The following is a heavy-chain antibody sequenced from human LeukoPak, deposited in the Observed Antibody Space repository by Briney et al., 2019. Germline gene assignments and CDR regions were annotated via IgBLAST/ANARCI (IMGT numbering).Heavy chain of an antibody. V-gene: IGHV3-53*01. Sequence: GGSLRLSCAASGFTVSSSYMIWVRQAPGKGLEWVSIINSGGSTYYADSVKGRFTISRDNSKNTLYLQMNSLRAEDTAVYYCARYGSGSPRTNNWFDPWGQGTLVTVSS. J-gene: IGHJ5*02. CDR1: GFTVSSSY. D-gene: IGHD3-10*01. CDR2: INSGGST. CDR3: ARYGSGSPRTNNWFDP.